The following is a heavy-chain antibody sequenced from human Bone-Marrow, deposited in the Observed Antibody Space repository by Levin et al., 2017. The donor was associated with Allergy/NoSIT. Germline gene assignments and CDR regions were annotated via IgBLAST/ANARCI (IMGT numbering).Heavy chain of an antibody. CDR3: ARDPRALYYYDSSGYSLFDY. Sequence: GESLKISCAASGFTFSSYSMNWVRQAPGKGLEWVSSISSSSSYIYYADSVKGRFTISRDNAKNSLYLQMNSLRAEDTAVYYCARDPRALYYYDSSGYSLFDYWGQGTLVTVSS. J-gene: IGHJ4*02. D-gene: IGHD3-22*01. V-gene: IGHV3-21*01. CDR1: GFTFSSYS. CDR2: ISSSSSYI.